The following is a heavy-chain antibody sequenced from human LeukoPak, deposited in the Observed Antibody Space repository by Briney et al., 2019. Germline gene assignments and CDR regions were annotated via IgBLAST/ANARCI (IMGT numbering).Heavy chain of an antibody. V-gene: IGHV3-66*01. J-gene: IGHJ4*02. CDR3: ARALEIATIGDY. CDR2: IYSGGST. D-gene: IGHD5-24*01. CDR1: GFTVSSNY. Sequence: PGGSLRLSCGASGFTVSSNYMSWVRQAPGKGLEWFSVIYSGGSTYYADSVKGRFTISRDNYKNTLYLQMNSLRAEDTAVYYCARALEIATIGDYWGQGTLVTVSS.